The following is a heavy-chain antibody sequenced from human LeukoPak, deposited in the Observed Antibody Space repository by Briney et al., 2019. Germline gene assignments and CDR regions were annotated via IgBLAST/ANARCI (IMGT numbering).Heavy chain of an antibody. J-gene: IGHJ4*02. CDR2: IKQDGSAK. CDR1: GFIFSDYW. CDR3: AKYSGNYGVVY. V-gene: IGHV3-7*01. Sequence: GGSLRLSCAASGFIFSDYWMAWVRQAPGKGLEWVANIKQDGSAKYYVDSVRGRFTISRDNAKNLLYLQMNSLRVEDTAIYYCAKYSGNYGVVYWGQGTLVTVSS. D-gene: IGHD1-26*01.